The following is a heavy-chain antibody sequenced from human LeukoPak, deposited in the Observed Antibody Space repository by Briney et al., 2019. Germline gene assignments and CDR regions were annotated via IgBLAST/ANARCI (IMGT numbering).Heavy chain of an antibody. CDR2: INHSGST. D-gene: IGHD1-26*01. Sequence: SETLSLTCAVYGGFISGYYWSWIRQPPGKRLEWIGEINHSGSTNYNPTLKSRVTISVDTSMNPSSLKLSSVTAADTAVYYCARRQALGAITSWGEGTLVTLPS. CDR3: ARRQALGAITS. V-gene: IGHV4-34*01. J-gene: IGHJ4*02. CDR1: GGFISGYY.